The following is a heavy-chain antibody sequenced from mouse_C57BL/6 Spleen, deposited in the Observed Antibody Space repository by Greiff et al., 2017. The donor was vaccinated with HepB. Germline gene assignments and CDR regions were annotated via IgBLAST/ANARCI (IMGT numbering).Heavy chain of an antibody. V-gene: IGHV8-9*01. J-gene: IGHJ3*01. Sequence: QVTLKESGPGILQPSQTLSLTCSFSVFSLSTFGMGVSWIRQPSGKGLEWLAHIYWDEDKHYKPSLKSRLTISKDTSNNQVFLKITTVDTADTATYYSARRDYYGSSYEAYWGQGTLVTVSA. CDR3: ARRDYYGSSYEAY. CDR2: IYWDEDK. D-gene: IGHD1-1*01. CDR1: VFSLSTFGMG.